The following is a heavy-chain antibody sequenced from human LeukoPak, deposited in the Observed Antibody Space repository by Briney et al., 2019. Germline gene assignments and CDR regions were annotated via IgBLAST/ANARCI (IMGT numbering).Heavy chain of an antibody. CDR1: GGSISSYY. Sequence: SETLSLTCTVSGGSISSYYWSWIRQPPGKGLEWIGYIYYSGSTNYNPSLKSRVTISVDTSKNQFSLKLSSVTAADTAVYYCARDRSSFTAYSYGDFDYWGQGTLVTVSS. D-gene: IGHD5-18*01. CDR2: IYYSGST. J-gene: IGHJ4*02. CDR3: ARDRSSFTAYSYGDFDY. V-gene: IGHV4-59*01.